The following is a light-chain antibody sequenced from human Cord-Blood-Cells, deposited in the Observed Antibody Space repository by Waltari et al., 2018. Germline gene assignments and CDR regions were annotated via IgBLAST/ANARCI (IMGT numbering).Light chain of an antibody. CDR2: DAS. V-gene: IGKV1-5*01. CDR1: QSISSW. J-gene: IGKJ2*01. Sequence: DIQMTQSPSTLSASVGDRVTITGRASQSISSWLAWYQQKPGKAPKLLIYDASSLESGVPSRFSGSGSETEFTLTISSLQPDDFATYYCQQYNSYSTFGQGTKLEIK. CDR3: QQYNSYST.